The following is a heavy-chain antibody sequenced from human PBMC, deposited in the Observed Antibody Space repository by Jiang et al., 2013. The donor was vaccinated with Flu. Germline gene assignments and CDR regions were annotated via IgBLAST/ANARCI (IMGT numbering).Heavy chain of an antibody. D-gene: IGHD3-22*01. Sequence: SGSGLVKPSETLSLTCTVSGGSVNSGSYYWSWVRQPPGKGLEWIGYAYYSGNTNYNPSLKSRATISLDTSKNQFSLQLTSVTAVDTAVYYCARDLRLFHAFQIWGPGDNGHRLL. CDR1: GGSVNSGSYY. CDR2: AYYSGNT. J-gene: IGHJ3*02. CDR3: ARDLRLFHAFQI. V-gene: IGHV4-61*01.